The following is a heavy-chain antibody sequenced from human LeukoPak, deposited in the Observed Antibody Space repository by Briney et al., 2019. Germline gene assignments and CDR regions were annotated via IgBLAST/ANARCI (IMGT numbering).Heavy chain of an antibody. CDR2: ISYDGSNK. CDR1: GFTFSSYG. J-gene: IGHJ3*02. CDR3: AKDWSVAGFDAFDI. V-gene: IGHV3-30*18. Sequence: GGSLRLSCAASGFTFSSYGMHWVRQAPGKGLEWVAVISYDGSNKYYADSVKGRFTISRDNSKNTLYLQMNRLRAEDTAVYYCAKDWSVAGFDAFDIWGQGTMVTVSS. D-gene: IGHD6-19*01.